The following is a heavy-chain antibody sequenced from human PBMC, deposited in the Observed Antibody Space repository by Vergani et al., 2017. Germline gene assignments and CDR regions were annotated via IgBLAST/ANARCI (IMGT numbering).Heavy chain of an antibody. Sequence: QVQLVQSGAEVKKPGSSVKVSCKASGCTFSSYAISWVRQAPGQGLEWMGEIIPIFGTANYAQQFQGRVTITADESTSTAYMELSSLRSEDTAVYYCARDGIIGYYYFDYWGQGTLVTVSS. CDR1: GCTFSSYA. CDR3: ARDGIIGYYYFDY. V-gene: IGHV1-69*12. J-gene: IGHJ4*02. D-gene: IGHD1-26*01. CDR2: IIPIFGTA.